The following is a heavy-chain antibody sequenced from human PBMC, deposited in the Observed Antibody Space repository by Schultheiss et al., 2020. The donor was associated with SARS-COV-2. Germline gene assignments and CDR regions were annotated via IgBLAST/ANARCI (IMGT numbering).Heavy chain of an antibody. J-gene: IGHJ6*03. CDR3: ARVNSGSYYLPRYYYYYMDV. V-gene: IGHV3-11*05. Sequence: GESLKISCAASGFTFSDYYMSWIRQAPGKGLEWVSYISSSSSYTNYADSVKGRFTISRDNAKNSLYLQMNSLRAEDTAVYYCARVNSGSYYLPRYYYYYMDVWGKGTTVTVSS. CDR2: ISSSSSYT. D-gene: IGHD1-26*01. CDR1: GFTFSDYY.